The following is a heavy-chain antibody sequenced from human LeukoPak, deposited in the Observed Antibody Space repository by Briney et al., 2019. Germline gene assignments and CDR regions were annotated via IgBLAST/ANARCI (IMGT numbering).Heavy chain of an antibody. J-gene: IGHJ4*02. Sequence: PGGSLRLSCAASASDFSRHGMHWVRQAPGKGLEWVAVISYDGSNKYYADSVKGRFTISRDNSKNTLYLQMNSLRAEDTAVYYCAKGLAVAGNYWGQGTLVTVSS. CDR2: ISYDGSNK. CDR1: ASDFSRHG. CDR3: AKGLAVAGNY. V-gene: IGHV3-30*18. D-gene: IGHD6-19*01.